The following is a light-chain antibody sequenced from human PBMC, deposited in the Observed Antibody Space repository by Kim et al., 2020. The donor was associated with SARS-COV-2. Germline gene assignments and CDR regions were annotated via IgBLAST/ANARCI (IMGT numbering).Light chain of an antibody. CDR3: QVWDSSSDPHVV. CDR1: NIGSKS. V-gene: IGLV3-21*04. J-gene: IGLJ2*01. Sequence: SYELTQPPSVSVAPGKTARITCGGNNIGSKSVHWYQQKPGQAPVLVIYYDSDRPSGIPERFSGSNSGNTATLTISRVKAGDEADYYCQVWDSSSDPHVVFGGGTQLTVL. CDR2: YDS.